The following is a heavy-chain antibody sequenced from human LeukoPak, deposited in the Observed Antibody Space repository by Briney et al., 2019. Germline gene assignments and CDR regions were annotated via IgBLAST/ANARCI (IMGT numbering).Heavy chain of an antibody. CDR1: GYTFTSYY. CDR3: ARGRPRIAAAGSSSFDP. D-gene: IGHD6-13*01. CDR2: INPSGGST. V-gene: IGHV1-46*01. Sequence: ASVKVSCKASGYTFTSYYMHWVRQAPGQGLEWMGIINPSGGSTSYAQKFQGRVTMTRDTATSTVYMELSRLRSEDTAVYYCARGRPRIAAAGSSSFDPWGQGTLVTVSS. J-gene: IGHJ5*02.